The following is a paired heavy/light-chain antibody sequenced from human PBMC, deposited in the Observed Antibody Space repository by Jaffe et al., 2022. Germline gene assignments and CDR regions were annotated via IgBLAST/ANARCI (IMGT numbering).Heavy chain of an antibody. D-gene: IGHD2-15*01. V-gene: IGHV1-46*01. CDR3: ARGRVVVVAATLGGYFDY. CDR2: INPSGGST. J-gene: IGHJ4*02. Sequence: QVQLVQSGAEVKKPGASVKVSCKASGYTFTSYYMHWVRQAPGQGLEWMGIINPSGGSTSYAQKFQGRVTMTRDTSTSTVYMELSSLRSEDTAVYYCARGRVVVVAATLGGYFDYWGQGTLVTVSS. CDR1: GYTFTSYY.
Light chain of an antibody. CDR3: GTWDSSLSAEV. Sequence: QSVLTQPPSVSAAPGQKVTISCSGSSSNIGNNYVSWYQQLPGTAPKLLIYDNNKRPSGIPDRFSGSKSGTSATLGITGLQTGDEADYYCGTWDSSLSAEVFGGGTKLTVL. J-gene: IGLJ2*01. CDR2: DNN. V-gene: IGLV1-51*01. CDR1: SSNIGNNY.